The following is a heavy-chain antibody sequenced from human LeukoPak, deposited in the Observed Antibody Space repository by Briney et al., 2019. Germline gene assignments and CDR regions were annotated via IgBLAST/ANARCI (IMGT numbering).Heavy chain of an antibody. J-gene: IGHJ4*02. D-gene: IGHD1-14*01. CDR1: GGSISSCF. CDR3: AKGRDRNGNYFADDY. V-gene: IGHV4-4*07. Sequence: PSETLSLTCAVSGGSISSCFWSWLRQAAGKGLEWIGRVCTSGKTSYNPALKSRVTMSVDTSTNQFSLRLSSVTAADTAVYYCAKGRDRNGNYFADDYWGQGILVTVSS. CDR2: VCTSGKT.